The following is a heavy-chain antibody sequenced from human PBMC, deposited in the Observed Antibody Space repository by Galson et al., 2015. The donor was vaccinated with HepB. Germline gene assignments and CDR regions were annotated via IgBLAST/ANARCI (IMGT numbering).Heavy chain of an antibody. CDR2: ISNSGGST. D-gene: IGHD3-22*01. J-gene: IGHJ4*02. CDR1: GFTFSSYA. Sequence: SLRLSCAASGFTFSSYAMSWVRQAPGKGLEWVSAISNSGGSTYYADSVRGRFTISRDNSKNTLYLQMNSLRAEDTAVYYCAKDAFPYESHGFDYWGQGTLVTVSS. CDR3: AKDAFPYESHGFDY. V-gene: IGHV3-23*01.